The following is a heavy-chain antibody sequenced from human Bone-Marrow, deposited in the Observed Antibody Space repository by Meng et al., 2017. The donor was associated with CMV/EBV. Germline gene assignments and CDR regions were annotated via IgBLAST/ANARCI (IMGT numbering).Heavy chain of an antibody. V-gene: IGHV4-34*01. D-gene: IGHD1-26*01. J-gene: IGHJ4*02. Sequence: SETLSLTCAVYGGSFSGYYWSWIRQPPGKGLEWIGEINHSGSTNYNPSLKSRVTISVDTSKNQFSLKLSSVTAADTAVYYCAREGATARDFDYWGQGTRVTVSS. CDR3: AREGATARDFDY. CDR2: INHSGST. CDR1: GGSFSGYY.